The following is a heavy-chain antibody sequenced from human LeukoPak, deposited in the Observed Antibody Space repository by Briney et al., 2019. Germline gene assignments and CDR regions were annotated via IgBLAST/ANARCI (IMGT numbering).Heavy chain of an antibody. D-gene: IGHD4-23*01. CDR1: GDSVSSNSAA. CDR3: ARVSGGNGEFVY. CDR2: TYYRSKWYN. Sequence: SQTLSLTCALSGDSVSSNSAAWNWLRQSPSRGLEGLGRTYYRSKWYNDYAVSVKSRITINPDTSKNQFSLQLNSVTPEDTAVYYCARVSGGNGEFVYWGQGTLVTVSS. J-gene: IGHJ4*02. V-gene: IGHV6-1*01.